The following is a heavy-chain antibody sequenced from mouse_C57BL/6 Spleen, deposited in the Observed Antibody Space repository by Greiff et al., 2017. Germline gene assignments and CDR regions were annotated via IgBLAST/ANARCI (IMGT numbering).Heavy chain of an antibody. CDR1: GYTFTSYW. J-gene: IGHJ2*01. CDR2: IYPGSGST. D-gene: IGHD1-1*01. V-gene: IGHV1-55*01. Sequence: QVHVKQPGAELVKPGASVKMSCKASGYTFTSYWITWVKQRPGQGLEWIGDIYPGSGSTNYNEKFKSKATLTVDTSSSTAYMQLSSLTSEDSAVYYCARSVYYYGSSYGDYWGQGTTLTVSS. CDR3: ARSVYYYGSSYGDY.